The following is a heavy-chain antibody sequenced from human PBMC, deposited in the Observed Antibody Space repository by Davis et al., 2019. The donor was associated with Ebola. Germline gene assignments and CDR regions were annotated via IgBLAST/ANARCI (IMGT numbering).Heavy chain of an antibody. D-gene: IGHD1-26*01. CDR1: GFIFSSYV. J-gene: IGHJ3*02. CDR3: AKDTSNIWFDI. CDR2: LGTSADA. Sequence: PGGSLRLSCAASGFIFSSYVMNWVRQAPGKGLEWVSTLGTSADAYYADSVKGRFTISRDNSKNTLSLQMNSLRAEDTARYYCAKDTSNIWFDIWGQGTVVTVFS. V-gene: IGHV3-23*01.